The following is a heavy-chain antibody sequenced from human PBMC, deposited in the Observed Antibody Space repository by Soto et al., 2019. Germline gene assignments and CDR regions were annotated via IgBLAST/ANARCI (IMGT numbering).Heavy chain of an antibody. CDR1: GYTFTDYT. V-gene: IGHV1-3*04. J-gene: IGHJ4*02. Sequence: ASVKVTCKASGYTFTDYTIHWVRQAPGQGLEWVGWINTGNGNTKYSQNVQGRVTITRDTSASTTYMELSSLGSEETAIYYCARGPAGYYNKGAYFPYYFDYWGQGTLVTVSS. CDR3: ARGPAGYYNKGAYFPYYFDY. CDR2: INTGNGNT. D-gene: IGHD3-22*01.